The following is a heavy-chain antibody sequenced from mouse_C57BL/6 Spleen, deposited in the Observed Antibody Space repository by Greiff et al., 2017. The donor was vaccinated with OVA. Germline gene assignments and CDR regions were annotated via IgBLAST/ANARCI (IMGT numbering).Heavy chain of an antibody. Sequence: VQRVESGPGLVQPSQSLSITCTVSGFSLTSYGVHWVRQSPGKGLEWLGVMWRGGSTDYNAAFMSRLSITKDNSKSQVFFKMNSLQADDTAIYYCAKSYSNYVWAMDYWGQGTSVTVSS. CDR1: GFSLTSYG. CDR3: AKSYSNYVWAMDY. J-gene: IGHJ4*01. D-gene: IGHD2-5*01. CDR2: MWRGGST. V-gene: IGHV2-5*01.